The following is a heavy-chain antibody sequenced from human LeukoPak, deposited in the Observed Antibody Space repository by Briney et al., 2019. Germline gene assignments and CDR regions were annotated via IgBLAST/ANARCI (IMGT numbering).Heavy chain of an antibody. V-gene: IGHV4-59*08. CDR1: GGSISGYY. D-gene: IGHD1-14*01. Sequence: SETLSLTCSVSGGSISGYYWGWIRQPPGKGLEWIGHVYYSGSTNYNPSLRSRVTISLDTSKHQFSLKLTSVTAADTAIYYCAGTNSTPSLRVRFTLSLDTSKNHFPLNLPFVTAAATAIYSCASNAPYRSGNYNCFAPWGQETLVTVSS. CDR2: VYYSGST. CDR3: AGTNSTPSLRVRFTLSLDTSKNHFPLNLPFVTAAATAIYSCASNAPYRSGNYNCFAP. J-gene: IGHJ5*02.